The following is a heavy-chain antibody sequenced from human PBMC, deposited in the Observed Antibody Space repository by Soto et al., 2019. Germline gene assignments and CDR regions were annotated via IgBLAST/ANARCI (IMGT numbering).Heavy chain of an antibody. J-gene: IGHJ4*02. D-gene: IGHD4-17*01. CDR1: GGSISSSSYY. Sequence: PSETLSLTCTVSGGSISSSSYYWGWIRQPPGKGLEWIGSIYYSGSTYYNPSLKSRVTISVDTSKNQFSLKLSSVTAADTAVYYCATSTVTYLFFDYWGQGTLVTVSS. V-gene: IGHV4-39*01. CDR2: IYYSGST. CDR3: ATSTVTYLFFDY.